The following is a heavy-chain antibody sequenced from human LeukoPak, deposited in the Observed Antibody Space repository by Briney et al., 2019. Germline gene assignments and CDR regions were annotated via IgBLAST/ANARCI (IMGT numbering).Heavy chain of an antibody. CDR3: ARRNNDYVWGSYRAAPFVY. CDR1: GGSISSGSFS. V-gene: IGHV4-39*07. D-gene: IGHD3-16*02. CDR2: IYYSGST. Sequence: PSETLSLTCTVSGGSISSGSFSWGWIRQPPGKGLEWIANIYYSGSTYYNPSLKSRVTISVDTSKNQFSLKLSSVTAADTAVYYCARRNNDYVWGSYRAAPFVYWGQGTLVTVSS. J-gene: IGHJ4*02.